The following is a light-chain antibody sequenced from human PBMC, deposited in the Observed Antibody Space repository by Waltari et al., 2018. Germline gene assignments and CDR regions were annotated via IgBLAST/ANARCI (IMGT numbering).Light chain of an antibody. CDR3: QVWDDVTNSGV. V-gene: IGLV3-21*04. CDR1: DIESKS. CDR2: YDN. J-gene: IGLJ2*01. Sequence: SYVLTQPPSVSVDPGKTARLTCGGDDIESKSVNWYQQKPGQAPVLVMFYDNDRPSEIPARVSGSNSGNTATRTITWVEAGDEADYHCQVWDDVTNSGVFGGGTKLTVL.